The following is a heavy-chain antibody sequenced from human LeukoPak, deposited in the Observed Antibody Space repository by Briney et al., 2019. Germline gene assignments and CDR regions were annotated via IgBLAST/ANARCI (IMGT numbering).Heavy chain of an antibody. V-gene: IGHV3-23*01. D-gene: IGHD4-17*01. CDR1: GYTFSHYG. J-gene: IGHJ6*03. CDR2: ISGSGYST. Sequence: GGSLRLSCAASGYTFSHYGMSWVRQAPGKGLEWVSAISGSGYSTYYADSGKGRFTISRDNSKNTLYLQMNSLRAEDTAVYYCAKYYGDDPDYYYYMDVWGKGTTVTISS. CDR3: AKYYGDDPDYYYYMDV.